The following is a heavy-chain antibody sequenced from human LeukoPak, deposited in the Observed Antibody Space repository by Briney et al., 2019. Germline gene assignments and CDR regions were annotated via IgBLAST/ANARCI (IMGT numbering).Heavy chain of an antibody. CDR1: GFTFSSDF. V-gene: IGHV3-21*01. D-gene: IGHD2-2*01. CDR2: ISSSSSYI. CDR3: ARDTRRYCSSTSCYLEGYHSYMDV. J-gene: IGHJ6*03. Sequence: PGGSLRLSCAASGFTFSSDFMSWVRQAPGKGLEWVSSISSSSSYIYYADSVKGRFTISRDNAKNSLYLQMNSLRAEDTAVYYCARDTRRYCSSTSCYLEGYHSYMDVWGKGTTVTVSS.